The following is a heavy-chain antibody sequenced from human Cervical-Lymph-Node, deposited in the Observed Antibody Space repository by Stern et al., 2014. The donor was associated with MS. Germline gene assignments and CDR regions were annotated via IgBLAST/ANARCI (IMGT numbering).Heavy chain of an antibody. CDR2: INPNSGGT. CDR3: ARGGRTSGWSPPDAFDI. D-gene: IGHD6-19*01. J-gene: IGHJ3*02. Sequence: VQLVESGAEVKKPGASVKVSCKASRYTFTGYYMHWVRQAPGQGLEWMGWINPNSGGTNYTQKFQGWVTMTRDTSIITAYMELSRLRSDDTAVYYCARGGRTSGWSPPDAFDIWGQGTMVTVSS. CDR1: RYTFTGYY. V-gene: IGHV1-2*04.